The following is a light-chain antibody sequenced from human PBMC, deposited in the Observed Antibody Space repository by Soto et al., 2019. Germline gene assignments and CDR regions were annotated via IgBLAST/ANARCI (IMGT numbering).Light chain of an antibody. J-gene: IGKJ1*01. V-gene: IGKV1-8*01. CDR1: QGISSY. CDR3: QQYYSYPRT. CDR2: AAS. Sequence: AIQLTQSPSSLSASEADRVTITCRATQGISSYLAWYQQKPGKAPKLLIYAASTLQSGVPSRFSGSGSGTDFTLTISCLQSEDFATYYCQQYYSYPRTFGQGTKVDIK.